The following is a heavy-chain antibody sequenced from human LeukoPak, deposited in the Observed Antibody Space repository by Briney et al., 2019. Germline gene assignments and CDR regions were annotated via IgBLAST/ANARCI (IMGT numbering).Heavy chain of an antibody. CDR1: EYTFTSYA. CDR2: INAGNGNT. CDR3: ARGDYVWGSYRTGIDY. V-gene: IGHV1-3*01. J-gene: IGHJ4*02. D-gene: IGHD3-16*02. Sequence: ASVKVSCKASEYTFTSYAMHWVRQAPGQRLEWMGWINAGNGNTKYSQKFQGRVTITRDTSASTAYMELSSLRSEDTAVYYCARGDYVWGSYRTGIDYWGQGTLVTVSS.